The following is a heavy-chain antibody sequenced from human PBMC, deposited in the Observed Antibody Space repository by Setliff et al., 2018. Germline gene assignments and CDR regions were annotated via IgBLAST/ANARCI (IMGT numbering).Heavy chain of an antibody. D-gene: IGHD1-26*01. CDR2: IRNDGSEE. CDR1: GFTFGDYW. CDR3: ARDGRWELGVGGFDS. J-gene: IGHJ4*02. V-gene: IGHV3-7*01. Sequence: GGSLRLSCAASGFTFGDYWMNWVRQAPGKGLEWVAKIRNDGSEEYYVDSVKGRFTISRDNAQKSLYLQMNNLRAEDTAVYYCARDGRWELGVGGFDSWGRGTLVTVSS.